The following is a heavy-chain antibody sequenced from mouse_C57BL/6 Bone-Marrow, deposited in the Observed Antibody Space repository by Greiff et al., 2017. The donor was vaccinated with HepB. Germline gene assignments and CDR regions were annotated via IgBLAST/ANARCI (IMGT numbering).Heavy chain of an antibody. J-gene: IGHJ2*01. D-gene: IGHD1-1*01. CDR1: GYSITSGYY. CDR2: ISYDGSN. Sequence: EVQVVESGPGLVKPSQSLSLTCSVTGYSITSGYYWNWIRQFPGNKLEWMGYISYDGSNNYNPSLKNRISITRDTSKNQFFLKLNSVTTEDTATYYCARGDYGSSHYFDYWGQGTTLTVSS. V-gene: IGHV3-6*01. CDR3: ARGDYGSSHYFDY.